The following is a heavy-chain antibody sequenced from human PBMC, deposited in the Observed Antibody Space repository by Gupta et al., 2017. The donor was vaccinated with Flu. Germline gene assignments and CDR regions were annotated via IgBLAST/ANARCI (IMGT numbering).Heavy chain of an antibody. J-gene: IGHJ4*02. V-gene: IGHV3-33*01. CDR3: ARAGDYYGDYYGIDY. Sequence: QVQLVESGGGVVQPGRSLRLSCAASGFTFSSYGMHWVRQAPGKGLEWVAVIWYDGSNKYYADSVKGRFTISRDNSKNTLYLQMNSLRAEDTAVYYCARAGDYYGDYYGIDYWGQGTLVTVSS. D-gene: IGHD4-17*01. CDR2: IWYDGSNK. CDR1: GFTFSSYG.